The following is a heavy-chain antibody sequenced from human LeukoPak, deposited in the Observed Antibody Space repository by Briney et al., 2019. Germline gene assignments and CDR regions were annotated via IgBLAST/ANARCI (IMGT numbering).Heavy chain of an antibody. Sequence: GGSLRLSCTASGFTFGDYAMSWFRQAPGKGLEWVGFIRSKAYGGTTEYAASVKGRFTISRDDSKSIAYLQMNSLKTEDTAVYYCTRVGYHGTYCDSSGYYYVLFDYWGQGTQVTVSS. J-gene: IGHJ4*02. CDR2: IRSKAYGGTT. CDR3: TRVGYHGTYCDSSGYYYVLFDY. CDR1: GFTFGDYA. D-gene: IGHD3-22*01. V-gene: IGHV3-49*03.